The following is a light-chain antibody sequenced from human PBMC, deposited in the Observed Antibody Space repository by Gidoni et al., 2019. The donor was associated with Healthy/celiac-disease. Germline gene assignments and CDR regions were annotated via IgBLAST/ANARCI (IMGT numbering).Light chain of an antibody. J-gene: IGKJ5*01. V-gene: IGKV1-33*01. Sequence: DIQMTQSPSSLSASVGDRVTITCQASQDISNYLNWYQQKPGKAPKLLIYDASNVETGVPSRFSGSGSGTDFTFTISSLQPEDIATYYCKQGFXXXTRLEIK. CDR1: QDISNY. CDR2: DAS. CDR3: KQG.